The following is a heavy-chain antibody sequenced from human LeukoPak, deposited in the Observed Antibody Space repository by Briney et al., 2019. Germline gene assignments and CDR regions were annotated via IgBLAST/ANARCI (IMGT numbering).Heavy chain of an antibody. J-gene: IGHJ6*03. Sequence: ASVKVSCKASGYTFTGYYMHWVRQAPGQGREWMGWINPNSGGTNYAQKFQGRVTMTRDTSISTAYMELSRLRSDDTAVYYCARITKTYYYYYMDVWGKGTTVTISS. CDR1: GYTFTGYY. D-gene: IGHD3-10*01. CDR2: INPNSGGT. CDR3: ARITKTYYYYYMDV. V-gene: IGHV1-2*02.